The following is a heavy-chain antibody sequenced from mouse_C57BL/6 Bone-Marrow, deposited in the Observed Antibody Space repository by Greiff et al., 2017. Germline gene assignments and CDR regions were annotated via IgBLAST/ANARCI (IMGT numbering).Heavy chain of an antibody. CDR3: ARHGYDYGGGAMDY. J-gene: IGHJ4*01. D-gene: IGHD2-4*01. CDR2: IWSDGSK. V-gene: IGHV2-6-1*01. CDR1: GFSLTSYG. Sequence: VKLQESGPGLVAPSQSLSITCTASGFSLTSYGVHWVRQPPGKGLEWLVVIWSDGSKTYNSALKSRLSISKDNSKSQVFLKMNSPQTDDTAMYYCARHGYDYGGGAMDYWGQGTSVTVSS.